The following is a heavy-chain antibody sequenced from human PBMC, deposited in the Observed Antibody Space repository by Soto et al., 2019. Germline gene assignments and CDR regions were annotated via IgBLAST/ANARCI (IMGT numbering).Heavy chain of an antibody. CDR2: IYSGGST. CDR1: GDSITTGGFY. J-gene: IGHJ4*02. D-gene: IGHD3-10*01. CDR3: AREPPPSCNGSKCLYSFDQ. V-gene: IGHV4-31*03. Sequence: SETLSLTCTVSGDSITTGGFYWNWIRHHPDKGLEWIGYIYSGGSTVYLPSLESRLTMSLDTSNNQFSLNLRSVTAADTAVYYCAREPPPSCNGSKCLYSFDQLGQGTLVTSPQ.